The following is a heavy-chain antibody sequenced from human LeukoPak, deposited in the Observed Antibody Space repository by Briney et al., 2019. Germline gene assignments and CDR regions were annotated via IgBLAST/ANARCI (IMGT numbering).Heavy chain of an antibody. CDR2: ISGSGAST. Sequence: GGSLRLSCAASGFSFINYPMTWVRQAPGKGLEWVSGISGSGASTYYADSVKGRFTISRDNAKNSLYLQMNSLRAEDTAVYYCASGSKAAFDIWGQGTMVTVSS. V-gene: IGHV3-23*01. D-gene: IGHD1-26*01. J-gene: IGHJ3*02. CDR1: GFSFINYP. CDR3: ASGSKAAFDI.